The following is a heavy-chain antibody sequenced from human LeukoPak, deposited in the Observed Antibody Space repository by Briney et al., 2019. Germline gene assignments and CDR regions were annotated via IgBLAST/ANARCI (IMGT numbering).Heavy chain of an antibody. D-gene: IGHD6-6*01. V-gene: IGHV4-31*03. CDR1: GGSISSGGYY. J-gene: IGHJ6*02. Sequence: SETLSLTCTVSGGSISSGGYYWSWIRQHPGKGLEWIGYIYYSGSTYYNPSLKSRVTISVDTSKNQFSLKLSSVTAADTAVYYCARDSRMASGSSYYYYGMDVWGQGTTVTVSS. CDR3: ARDSRMASGSSYYYYGMDV. CDR2: IYYSGST.